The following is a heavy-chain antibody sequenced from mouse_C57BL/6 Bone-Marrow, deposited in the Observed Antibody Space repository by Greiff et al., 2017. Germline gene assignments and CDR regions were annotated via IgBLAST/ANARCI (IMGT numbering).Heavy chain of an antibody. J-gene: IGHJ2*01. CDR3: ARECYLDY. CDR2: IDPEDGET. CDR1: GFNIKDYY. V-gene: IGHV14-2*01. Sequence: VQLQQSGAELVKPGASVKLSCTASGFNIKDYYMHWVKQRTEQGLEWIGRIDPEDGETKYASKFQGKATITADTSSNTAYLQLSSLTSEDTAVYYCARECYLDYWGQGTTLTVSS.